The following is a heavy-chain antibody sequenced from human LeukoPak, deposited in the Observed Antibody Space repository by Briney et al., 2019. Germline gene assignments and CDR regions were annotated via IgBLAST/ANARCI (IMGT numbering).Heavy chain of an antibody. J-gene: IGHJ4*02. Sequence: GRSLRLSCAASGFTFSSYAMHWVRQAPGKGLEWVAVISYDGSNKYYADSVKGRFTISRDSSKNTLYLQMNSLRAEDTAVYYCARDHWGRWLQSIDYWGQGTLVTVSS. CDR2: ISYDGSNK. D-gene: IGHD5-24*01. V-gene: IGHV3-30-3*01. CDR3: ARDHWGRWLQSIDY. CDR1: GFTFSSYA.